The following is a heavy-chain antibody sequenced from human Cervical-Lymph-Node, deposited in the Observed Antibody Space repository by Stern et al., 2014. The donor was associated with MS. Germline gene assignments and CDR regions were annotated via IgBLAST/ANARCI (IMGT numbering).Heavy chain of an antibody. CDR2: IIPIFGTA. CDR3: ARVSVHDSSALYYFDY. CDR1: GGTFSSYA. Sequence: VQLVESGAEVKKPGSSVKVSCKASGGTFSSYAISWVRQAPGQGLEWMGGIIPIFGTANYAQKFQGRVTITADESTSTAYMELSSLRSEDTAVYYCARVSVHDSSALYYFDYWGQGTLVTVSS. D-gene: IGHD3-22*01. J-gene: IGHJ4*02. V-gene: IGHV1-69*01.